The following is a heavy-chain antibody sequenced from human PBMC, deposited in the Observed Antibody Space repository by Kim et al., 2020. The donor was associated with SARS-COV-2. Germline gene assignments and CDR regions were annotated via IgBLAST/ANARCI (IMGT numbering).Heavy chain of an antibody. Sequence: YDADAVRGRFTISRDNAKSSLFLQMNSLRDDDTAVYYCARDYYGDYALDSWGQGTLITVSS. CDR3: ARDYYGDYALDS. V-gene: IGHV3-48*02. J-gene: IGHJ4*02. D-gene: IGHD4-17*01.